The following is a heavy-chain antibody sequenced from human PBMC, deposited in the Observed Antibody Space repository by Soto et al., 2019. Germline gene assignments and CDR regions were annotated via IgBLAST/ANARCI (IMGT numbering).Heavy chain of an antibody. V-gene: IGHV1-69*01. Sequence: QVQLVQSGAEVKKPGSSVKVSCKASGGTLSSYAISWVRQAPGHGIEWMGGIIPITGTANYAQKFQGRVTITADESTSTAYMELSSLRSEDTAVYYCARSQGSSTSLEIYYYYYYGMDVWGQGTTVTVSS. CDR3: ARSQGSSTSLEIYYYYYYGMDV. D-gene: IGHD2-2*01. J-gene: IGHJ6*02. CDR1: GGTLSSYA. CDR2: IIPITGTA.